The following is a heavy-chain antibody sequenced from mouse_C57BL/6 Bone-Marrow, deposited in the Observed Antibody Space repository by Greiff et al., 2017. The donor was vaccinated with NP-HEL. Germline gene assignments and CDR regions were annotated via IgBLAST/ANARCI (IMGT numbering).Heavy chain of an antibody. Sequence: QVQLQQSGAELVKPGASVKLSCKASGYTFTSYWMQWVKQRPGQGLEWIGEIDPSDSYTNYNQKFKGKATLTVDTSSSTAYMQLSSLTSEDSAVYYCARKSPWYFDVWGTGTTVTVSS. CDR1: GYTFTSYW. J-gene: IGHJ1*03. V-gene: IGHV1-50*01. CDR3: ARKSPWYFDV. CDR2: IDPSDSYT.